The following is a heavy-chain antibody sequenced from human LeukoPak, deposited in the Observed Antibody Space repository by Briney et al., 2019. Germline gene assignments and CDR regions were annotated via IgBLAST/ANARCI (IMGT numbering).Heavy chain of an antibody. Sequence: SGGSLRLSCAASGFTFSSYGMHWVRQAPGKGLEWVAFIRYDGSNKYYADSVKGRFTISRDNSKNTLYLQMNSLRAEDTAVYYCAKDLLGDSSSPGLDYWGQGTLVTVPS. V-gene: IGHV3-30*02. CDR1: GFTFSSYG. J-gene: IGHJ4*02. CDR3: AKDLLGDSSSPGLDY. D-gene: IGHD6-13*01. CDR2: IRYDGSNK.